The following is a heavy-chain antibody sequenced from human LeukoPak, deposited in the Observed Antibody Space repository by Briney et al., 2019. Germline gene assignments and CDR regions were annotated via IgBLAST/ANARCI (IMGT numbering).Heavy chain of an antibody. J-gene: IGHJ1*01. D-gene: IGHD2-21*02. CDR3: ARAYCGGDCSVYFQH. CDR2: ISSNGGST. Sequence: PGGSLRLSCSASGFTFSIYAMHWVRQAPGKGLECVSAISSNGGSTSYADSVKGRFSISRDNSKNTLYLQMSSLRAEDTAVYYCARAYCGGDCSVYFQHWGQGTLVTVPS. V-gene: IGHV3-64D*09. CDR1: GFTFSIYA.